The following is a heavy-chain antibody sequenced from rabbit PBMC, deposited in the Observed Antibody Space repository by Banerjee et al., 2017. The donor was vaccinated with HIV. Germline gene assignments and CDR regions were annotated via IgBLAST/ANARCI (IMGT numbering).Heavy chain of an antibody. CDR3: ARDLAGVIGWNFNL. Sequence: QLEESGGDLVKPGASLTLTCTASGFTLSSSYWIYWVRQAPGKGLEWIACIYAGSSGTTYYATWATGRFTISKTSSTTVTLQMTSLTAADTATYFCARDLAGVIGWNFNLWGQGTLVTVS. J-gene: IGHJ4*01. V-gene: IGHV1S45*01. CDR2: IYAGSSGTT. CDR1: GFTLSSSYW. D-gene: IGHD4-1*01.